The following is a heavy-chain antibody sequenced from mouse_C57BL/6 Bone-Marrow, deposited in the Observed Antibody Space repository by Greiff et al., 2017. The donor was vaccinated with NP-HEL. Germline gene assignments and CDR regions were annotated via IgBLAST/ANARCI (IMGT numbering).Heavy chain of an antibody. CDR3: ARSLTGAWGYVDV. CDR2: IDPSDSYT. Sequence: QVHVKQPGAELVMPGASVKLSCKASGYTFTSYWMHWVKQRPGQGLEWIGEIDPSDSYTNYNQKFKGKSTLTVDKSASTAYMQLSSLTSEDSAVYYCARSLTGAWGYVDVWGTGTTVTGSS. D-gene: IGHD4-1*01. CDR1: GYTFTSYW. J-gene: IGHJ1*03. V-gene: IGHV1-69*01.